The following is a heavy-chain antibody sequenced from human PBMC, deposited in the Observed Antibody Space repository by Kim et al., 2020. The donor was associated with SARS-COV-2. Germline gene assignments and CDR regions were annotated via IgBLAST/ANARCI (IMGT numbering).Heavy chain of an antibody. V-gene: IGHV4-30-2*04. D-gene: IGHD3-22*01. Sequence: LKSRVTISVDTSKNQFSLKLSSVTAADTAVYYCARGGDSSGYYPYYFDYWGQGTLVTVSS. J-gene: IGHJ4*02. CDR3: ARGGDSSGYYPYYFDY.